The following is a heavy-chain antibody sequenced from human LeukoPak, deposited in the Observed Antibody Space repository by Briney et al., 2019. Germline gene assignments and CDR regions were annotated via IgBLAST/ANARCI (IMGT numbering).Heavy chain of an antibody. V-gene: IGHV3-7*01. J-gene: IGHJ4*02. CDR3: TRDRSRAEDD. D-gene: IGHD1-14*01. Sequence: GGSLRLSCAASGFTFSGHWMSWVRRAPGKGLEWVANINQGGSDEYYVDSVKGRFTISRDNANNLLYLQMNSLRGEDTAVYYCTRDRSRAEDDWGQGTLVTVSS. CDR1: GFTFSGHW. CDR2: INQGGSDE.